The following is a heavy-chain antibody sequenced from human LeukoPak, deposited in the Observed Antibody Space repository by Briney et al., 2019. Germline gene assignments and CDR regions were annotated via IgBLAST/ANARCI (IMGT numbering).Heavy chain of an antibody. CDR3: ARLTALAGHRGAFDI. CDR1: GGPIGGHTFY. D-gene: IGHD6-19*01. CDR2: IYYNGNT. J-gene: IGHJ3*02. Sequence: PSETLSLTCNVSGGPIGGHTFYWDWIRQPPGKGLEWIATIYYNGNTFYNPSLRSRVAIFIDMSKSQFSLHLSSVTAADTAVYYCARLTALAGHRGAFDIWGPGTLVTVSS. V-gene: IGHV4-39*01.